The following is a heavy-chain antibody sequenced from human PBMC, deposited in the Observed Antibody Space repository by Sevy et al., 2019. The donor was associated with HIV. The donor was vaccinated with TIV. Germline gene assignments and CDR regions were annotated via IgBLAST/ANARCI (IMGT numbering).Heavy chain of an antibody. CDR3: ARSVAANYMDV. Sequence: SETLSLTCRVSGVAISSDYWSWIRQPPGKEPEWIGYIHHSGNSNYKTSLKSRVTMSVDTSKNQFSLNLRSVSAADTAVYYCARSVAANYMDVWGKWTTVTVSS. V-gene: IGHV4-59*01. J-gene: IGHJ6*03. CDR1: GVAISSDY. D-gene: IGHD1-26*01. CDR2: IHHSGNS.